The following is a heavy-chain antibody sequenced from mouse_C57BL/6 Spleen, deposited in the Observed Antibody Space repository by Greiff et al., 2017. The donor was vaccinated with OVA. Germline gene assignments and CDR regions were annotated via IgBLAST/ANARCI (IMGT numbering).Heavy chain of an antibody. V-gene: IGHV1-53*01. J-gene: IGHJ2*01. CDR2: INPSNGGT. CDR1: GYTFTSYW. D-gene: IGHD1-1*01. CDR3: ARLEYYGGYFDY. Sequence: QVQLQQPGTELVKPGASVKLSCKASGYTFTSYWMHWVKQWPGQGLEWIGNINPSNGGTNYNEKFKSKATLTVDKSSSTAYMQLSSLTSEDSAVYYCARLEYYGGYFDYWGQGTTLTVSS.